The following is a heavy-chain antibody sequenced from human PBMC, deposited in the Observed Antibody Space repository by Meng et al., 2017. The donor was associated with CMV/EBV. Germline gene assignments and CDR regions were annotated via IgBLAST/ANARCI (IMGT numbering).Heavy chain of an antibody. D-gene: IGHD1-1*01. CDR1: GYTFTGYY. Sequence: ASVKVSCKASGYTFTGYYMHWVRQAPGQGLEWMGCINPNSGCTNYAQKFQGRVTMTRDTSISTAYMELSRLRSDDTAVYYCARNGYSIRPRFDPWGQGTLVTVSS. CDR3: ARNGYSIRPRFDP. CDR2: INPNSGCT. J-gene: IGHJ5*02. V-gene: IGHV1-2*02.